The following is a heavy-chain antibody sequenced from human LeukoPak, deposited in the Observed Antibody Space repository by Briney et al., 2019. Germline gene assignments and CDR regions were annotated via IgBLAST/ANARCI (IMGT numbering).Heavy chain of an antibody. Sequence: GRSLRLSCAASGFTFSSYGMNWVRQAPSKGLEWVAVIWYDGSNKYYADSVKGRFTISRDNSKNTLYLQMNSLRAEDTAVYYCARDLKSIYYYDINAGAYDIWGQGTMVTVSS. V-gene: IGHV3-33*01. CDR2: IWYDGSNK. J-gene: IGHJ3*02. D-gene: IGHD3-22*01. CDR1: GFTFSSYG. CDR3: ARDLKSIYYYDINAGAYDI.